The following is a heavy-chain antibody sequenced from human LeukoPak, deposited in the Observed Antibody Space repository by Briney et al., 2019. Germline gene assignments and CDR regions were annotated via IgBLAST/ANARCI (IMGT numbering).Heavy chain of an antibody. CDR2: INPSSGAT. D-gene: IGHD3-10*01. CDR3: IRGPGHYFYY. Sequence: ASVKVSCKASGYTFNYYYMHWVRQAPGQGLEWMGWINPSSGATNYAQKFQGRVTMARATSVSTAYMELTRLRSDDSAVFYCIRGPGHYFYYWGQGTVVTVPS. V-gene: IGHV1-2*02. CDR1: GYTFNYYY. J-gene: IGHJ4*02.